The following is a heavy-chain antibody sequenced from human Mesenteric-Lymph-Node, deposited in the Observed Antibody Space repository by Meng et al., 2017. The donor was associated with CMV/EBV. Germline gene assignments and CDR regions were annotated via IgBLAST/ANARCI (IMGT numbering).Heavy chain of an antibody. CDR1: GFTFSSYW. CDR2: SSSDGTST. Sequence: GESLKISCAASGFTFSSYWMHWVRQAPGKGLAWVSRSSSDGTSTTYADSVKGRFTISRDNAKNTLYLQMDSLSAEDTAVYYCVRSLYGCNRTTCYSTYFDYWGQGTLVTVSS. J-gene: IGHJ4*02. CDR3: VRSLYGCNRTTCYSTYFDY. D-gene: IGHD2-2*02. V-gene: IGHV3-74*03.